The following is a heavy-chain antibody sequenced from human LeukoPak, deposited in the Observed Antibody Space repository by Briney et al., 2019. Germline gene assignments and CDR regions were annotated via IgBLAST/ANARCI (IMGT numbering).Heavy chain of an antibody. CDR2: ISGYNGHT. D-gene: IGHD2-8*01. Sequence: GSSVKVSCKASGYTFTSYGISWVRQAPGQGLEWMGWISGYNGHTDYPQQFQGRVTMTTDTSTSTAYLELRSLTSDDTAVYYCARLAPHRVLGVDYNSYMDVWGKGTTVTVSS. CDR1: GYTFTSYG. J-gene: IGHJ6*03. V-gene: IGHV1-18*01. CDR3: ARLAPHRVLGVDYNSYMDV.